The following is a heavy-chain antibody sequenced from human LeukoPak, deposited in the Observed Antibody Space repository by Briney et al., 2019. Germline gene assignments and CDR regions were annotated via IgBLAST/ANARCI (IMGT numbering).Heavy chain of an antibody. CDR3: ARGNRGYSYDSSGYSYYYYYGMDV. J-gene: IGHJ6*02. D-gene: IGHD3-22*01. V-gene: IGHV3-74*01. Sequence: PGGSLRLSCAASGFTFSTYWMHWVRQAPGKGLVWVSRIYSDGSSTTYADSVKGRFTISRDNAKNTLYLQMNSLRAEDTAVYYCARGNRGYSYDSSGYSYYYYYGMDVWGQGTTVTVSS. CDR2: IYSDGSST. CDR1: GFTFSTYW.